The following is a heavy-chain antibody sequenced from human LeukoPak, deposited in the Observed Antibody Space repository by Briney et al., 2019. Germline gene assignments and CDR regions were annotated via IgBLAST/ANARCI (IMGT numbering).Heavy chain of an antibody. V-gene: IGHV4-39*01. D-gene: IGHD2-8*02. J-gene: IGHJ4*02. CDR3: ARQGAGGSDY. CDR1: GGSISSRGYY. CDR2: ISHSGST. Sequence: LETLSLTCTVSGGSISSRGYYWAWMRQPPGKGLEWIGSISHSGSTYYNPSLKSRVNIAADTSKNQFSLKLNSVTAADTAVHYCARQGAGGSDYWGQGTLVTVSS.